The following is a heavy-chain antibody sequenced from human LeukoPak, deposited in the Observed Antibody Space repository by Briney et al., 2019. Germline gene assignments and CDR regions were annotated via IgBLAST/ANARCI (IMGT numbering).Heavy chain of an antibody. Sequence: GGSLRLSCAASGFTFSDYYVTWIRQAPGKGLEWVSYISPSSGYTNYADSVKGRFTISRDNAKNSLFLQMNSLRAEDTAVYYCARAHGKQWLAHWGQGTLVTVSS. V-gene: IGHV3-11*05. CDR1: GFTFSDYY. CDR2: ISPSSGYT. D-gene: IGHD6-19*01. J-gene: IGHJ4*02. CDR3: ARAHGKQWLAH.